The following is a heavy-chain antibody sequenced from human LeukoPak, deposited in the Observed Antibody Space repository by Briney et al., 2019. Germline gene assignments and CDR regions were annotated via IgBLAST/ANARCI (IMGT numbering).Heavy chain of an antibody. CDR3: AREVGVQPNYYYYYMDV. CDR1: GYPFTSYG. D-gene: IGHD5-18*01. V-gene: IGHV1-18*01. Sequence: GASVKVSCKASGYPFTSYGLTWVRQTPGQGLQWMGWIAAYNGATNYAQIFQGRISMTTDTSTNTGYMELRSLTSDDTAVYYCAREVGVQPNYYYYYMDVWGKGTTVTVSS. J-gene: IGHJ6*03. CDR2: IAAYNGAT.